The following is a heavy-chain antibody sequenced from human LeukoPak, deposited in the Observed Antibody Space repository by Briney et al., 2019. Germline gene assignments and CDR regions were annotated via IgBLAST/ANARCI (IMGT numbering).Heavy chain of an antibody. V-gene: IGHV1-2*02. D-gene: IGHD3-10*01. CDR1: GYTLTGYY. CDR3: ARGPRITMVQGVTLTFDY. Sequence: ASLKVSCKDSGYTLTGYYLHWLRQAPGQGLEWMGWINPNSGGTNYAQKFQGRVTMTRDTSISTAYMELSRLRSDDTAVYYCARGPRITMVQGVTLTFDYWGQGTLVTVSS. CDR2: INPNSGGT. J-gene: IGHJ4*02.